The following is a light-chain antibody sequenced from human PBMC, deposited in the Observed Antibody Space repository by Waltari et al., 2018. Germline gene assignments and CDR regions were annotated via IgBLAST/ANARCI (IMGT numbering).Light chain of an antibody. J-gene: IGLJ2*01. V-gene: IGLV2-11*01. CDR2: DVT. CDR1: SSDVGGYDY. Sequence: QSALTQPRSVSGSPGQSATTPCPGTSSDVGGYDYVPWYQHQPGKAPKLMICDVTKRPSGVPDRFSGSKSGNTASLTISGLQAEDEADYYCCSYAGSYTHVVFGGGTKLTVL. CDR3: CSYAGSYTHVV.